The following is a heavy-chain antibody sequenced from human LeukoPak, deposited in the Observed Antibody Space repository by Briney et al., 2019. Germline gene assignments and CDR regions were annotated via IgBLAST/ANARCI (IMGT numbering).Heavy chain of an antibody. CDR3: ARARWSGYYQGYNWFDT. CDR1: GGSFSGYY. D-gene: IGHD3-3*01. V-gene: IGHV4-34*01. CDR2: INHSGST. J-gene: IGHJ5*02. Sequence: SETLSLTCAVYGGSFSGYYWSWIRQPPGKGLEWIGEINHSGSTNYNPSLKSRVTISVDTSKNQFSLKLSSVTAADTAVYYCARARWSGYYQGYNWFDTWGQGTLVTVSS.